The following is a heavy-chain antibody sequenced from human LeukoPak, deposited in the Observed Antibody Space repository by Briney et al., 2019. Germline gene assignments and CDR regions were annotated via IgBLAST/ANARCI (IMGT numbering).Heavy chain of an antibody. CDR1: VYTFTNFY. D-gene: IGHD3-10*01. CDR2: MNPNSGDT. J-gene: IGHJ5*02. V-gene: IGHV1-2*02. Sequence: ASVKVSCKASVYTFTNFYIHWVRQAPGQGLEWMGWMNPNSGDTSYAREFQDRVTMTRDTSISTAYMELSRLRSDDTAVYYCARDNARRFGDPQRGWFDPWGQGTLVTVSS. CDR3: ARDNARRFGDPQRGWFDP.